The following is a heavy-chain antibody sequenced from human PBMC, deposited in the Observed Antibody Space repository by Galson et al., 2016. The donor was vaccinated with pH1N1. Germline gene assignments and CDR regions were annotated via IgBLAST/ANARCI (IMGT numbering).Heavy chain of an antibody. J-gene: IGHJ3*02. CDR3: ASFHSSGNYNGSFYI. CDR1: GYRFTSYW. D-gene: IGHD3-10*01. Sequence: QSGAEVKKPGESLKISCKGSGYRFTSYWIGWVRQMPGKGLEWMGMIKPGDSDTRYSPSFQGQVIISADKSISTAYLKWSSMKASDTAMYYCASFHSSGNYNGSFYIWGQGTTVTVSS. V-gene: IGHV5-51*01. CDR2: IKPGDSDT.